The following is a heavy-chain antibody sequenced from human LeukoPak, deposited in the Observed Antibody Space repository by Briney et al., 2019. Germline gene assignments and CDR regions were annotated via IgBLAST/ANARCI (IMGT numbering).Heavy chain of an antibody. CDR3: AKREYYDYVWGSYRPPIDY. D-gene: IGHD3-16*02. CDR2: ISYDGSSK. V-gene: IGHV3-30*18. J-gene: IGHJ4*02. Sequence: GGSLRLSCAASGFTFSSYGMHWVRQAPGKGLEWVAVISYDGSSKYYADSVKGRFTISRDNSKNTLYLQMNSLRAEDTAVYYCAKREYYDYVWGSYRPPIDYWGQGTLVTVSS. CDR1: GFTFSSYG.